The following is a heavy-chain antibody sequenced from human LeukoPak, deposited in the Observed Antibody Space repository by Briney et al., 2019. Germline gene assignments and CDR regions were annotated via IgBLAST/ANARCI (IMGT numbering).Heavy chain of an antibody. Sequence: SETLSLTCSVSSGSISSYYWSWIRQPPGKGLEWIGYIYYSGSTNYNPSLKSRVTISVDTSKNQFSLKLSSVTAADTAVYYCARREYYGSGFDPWGQGTLVTVSS. J-gene: IGHJ5*02. D-gene: IGHD3-10*01. CDR3: ARREYYGSGFDP. CDR1: SGSISSYY. CDR2: IYYSGST. V-gene: IGHV4-59*08.